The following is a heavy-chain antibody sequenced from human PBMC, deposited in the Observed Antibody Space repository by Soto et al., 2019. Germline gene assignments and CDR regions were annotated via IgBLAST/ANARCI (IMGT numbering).Heavy chain of an antibody. J-gene: IGHJ6*02. CDR1: GGSVISGSDY. V-gene: IGHV4-61*01. CDR3: ARGRIAGGGGVDRYYYGLDV. CDR2: IYYSGST. D-gene: IGHD3-16*01. Sequence: KPSVTLSLTCTVCGGSVISGSDYWIWIRQPPGKGLEWIGYIYYSGSTNYNPSLKSRVTISLDTAKNQFSLKLSSVTAADMAVYYSARGRIAGGGGVDRYYYGLDVWGQGTTVTVSS.